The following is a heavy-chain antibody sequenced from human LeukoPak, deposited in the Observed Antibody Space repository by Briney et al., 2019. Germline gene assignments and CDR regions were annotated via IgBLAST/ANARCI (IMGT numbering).Heavy chain of an antibody. V-gene: IGHV3-30-3*01. CDR3: ARGYSSSWSESDY. CDR2: ISYDGSNK. J-gene: IGHJ4*02. D-gene: IGHD6-13*01. CDR1: GFTFSSYA. Sequence: PGGSLRLSCAASGFTFSSYAMHWVRQAPGKGLEWVAVISYDGSNKYYADCVKGRFTISRDNSKNTLYLQMNSLRAEDTAVYYCARGYSSSWSESDYWGQGTLVTVSS.